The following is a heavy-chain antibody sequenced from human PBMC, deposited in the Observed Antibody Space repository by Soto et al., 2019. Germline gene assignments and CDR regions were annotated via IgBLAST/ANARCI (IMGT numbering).Heavy chain of an antibody. J-gene: IGHJ4*02. D-gene: IGHD3-22*01. Sequence: VQLVESGGGLVQPGGSLRLSCVASGFIFNSYSMNWVRQAPGKGLEWISYINSGSTSVFYADSVKGRFTISGDNAKNPLYLQMNSLRAEDTAVYYCGSSASPDAYWGQGTLVTVSS. CDR1: GFIFNSYS. CDR3: GSSASPDAY. CDR2: INSGSTSV. V-gene: IGHV3-48*01.